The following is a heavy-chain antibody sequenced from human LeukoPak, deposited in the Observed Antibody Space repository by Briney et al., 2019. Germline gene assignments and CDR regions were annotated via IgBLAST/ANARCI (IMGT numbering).Heavy chain of an antibody. CDR3: AKGKDC. Sequence: GGSLRLSCVASEFTFGDYAMSWVRQAPGKGPEWVSAITGSGGSTYYADSVKGRFTISRDNSKNTLYLQMNSLRADDTAVYYCAKGKDCWGQGTLVTVSS. CDR2: ITGSGGST. J-gene: IGHJ4*02. V-gene: IGHV3-23*01. CDR1: EFTFGDYA.